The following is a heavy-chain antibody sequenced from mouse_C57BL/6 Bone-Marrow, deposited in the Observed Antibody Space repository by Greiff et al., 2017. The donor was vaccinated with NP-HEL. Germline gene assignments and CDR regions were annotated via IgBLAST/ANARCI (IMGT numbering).Heavy chain of an antibody. V-gene: IGHV1-82*01. CDR1: GYAFSSSW. D-gene: IGHD3-2*02. Sequence: QVQLKESGPELVKPGASVKISCKASGYAFSSSWMNWVKQRPGKGLEWIGRIYPGDGDTNYNGKFKGKATLTADKSSSTAYMQLSSLTSEDSAVYFCARGRLLRYFDYWGQGTTLTVSS. J-gene: IGHJ2*01. CDR3: ARGRLLRYFDY. CDR2: IYPGDGDT.